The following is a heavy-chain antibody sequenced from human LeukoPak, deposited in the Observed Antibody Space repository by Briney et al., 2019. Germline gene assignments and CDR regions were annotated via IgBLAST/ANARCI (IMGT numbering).Heavy chain of an antibody. J-gene: IGHJ4*01. CDR2: IRQDGGEK. Sequence: GGSLRLSCAVSGFTFSSYWMNWVRQAPGKGLEWVASIRQDGGEKSYVDSVKGRFTISRDNTRNSLYLQMSSLRAEDTAVYYCARDGTAPGLYFDLWGQGTLVTVSS. CDR1: GFTFSSYW. V-gene: IGHV3-7*01. D-gene: IGHD6-13*01. CDR3: ARDGTAPGLYFDL.